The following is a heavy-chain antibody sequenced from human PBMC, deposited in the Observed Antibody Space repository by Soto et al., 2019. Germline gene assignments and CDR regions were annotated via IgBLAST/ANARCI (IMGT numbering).Heavy chain of an antibody. V-gene: IGHV3-33*01. CDR3: XXDXXXXXXXRYYFDY. J-gene: IGHJ4*02. CDR2: IWYDGSNK. CDR1: GFTFSSYG. Sequence: QVQLVESGGGVVQPGRSLRLSCAASGFTFSSYGMHWVRXXXXKXXXXXAVIWYDGSNKYYADSVKGRFTISRDNSKXXXXXXXXXXXXXXXXXXXXXXDXXXXXXXRYYFDYSGQGTLVTVSS.